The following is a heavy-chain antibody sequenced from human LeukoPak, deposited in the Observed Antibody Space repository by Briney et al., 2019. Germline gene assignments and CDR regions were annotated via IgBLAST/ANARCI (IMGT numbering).Heavy chain of an antibody. Sequence: SGGSLRLSCAASGFTVSSNYMSWVRQAPGKGLEWVSVIYSGGSTYYADSVKGRFTISRDNSKNTLYLQMNSLRAEDTAVYYCARDEGSSWYEYWGQGTLVTVSS. D-gene: IGHD6-13*01. V-gene: IGHV3-53*01. CDR2: IYSGGST. CDR1: GFTVSSNY. CDR3: ARDEGSSWYEY. J-gene: IGHJ4*02.